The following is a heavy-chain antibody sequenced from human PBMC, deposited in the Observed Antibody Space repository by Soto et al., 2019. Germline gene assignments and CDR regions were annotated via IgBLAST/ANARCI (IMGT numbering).Heavy chain of an antibody. D-gene: IGHD7-27*01. J-gene: IGHJ6*02. CDR3: ARDETGDSYYYYYGMDV. CDR2: ILPIFGTT. CDR1: GGTFNIYN. Sequence: QVQLVQSGAEVKKPGSSVMVSCKASGGTFNIYNINWVRQAPGQGLEWMGGILPIFGTTNYAQRFQGRLTIIADDSTSTAYMELSSLRSEDTAVYYCARDETGDSYYYYYGMDVWGQGTTVTVTS. V-gene: IGHV1-69*01.